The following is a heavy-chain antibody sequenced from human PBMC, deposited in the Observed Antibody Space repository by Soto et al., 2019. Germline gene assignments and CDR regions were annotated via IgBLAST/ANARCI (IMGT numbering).Heavy chain of an antibody. J-gene: IGHJ5*02. CDR3: ERSMTGIFGVVTTGWFDP. CDR2: ISAYNGNT. V-gene: IGHV1-18*01. CDR1: GYTFTSYG. Sequence: ASVKVSCKASGYTFTSYGISWVRQAPGQGLEWMGWISAYNGNTNYAQKLQGRVTMTTDTSTSTAYMELRSLRSDDTAVYYCERSMTGIFGVVTTGWFDPWGQGTLVTVSS. D-gene: IGHD3-3*01.